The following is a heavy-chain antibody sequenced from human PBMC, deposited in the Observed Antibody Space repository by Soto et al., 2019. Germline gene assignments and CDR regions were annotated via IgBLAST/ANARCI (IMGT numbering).Heavy chain of an antibody. CDR3: VREGSGWNSRGSFDF. D-gene: IGHD6-19*01. Sequence: GGSLRLSCAASGFTFSNYAMNWVRQAPGKGLECVSVISGSGGSAYYADSVQGRFTISRDNSKNTLYMQMNSLRDEDTAIYYCVREGSGWNSRGSFDFWGRGTMVTVSS. V-gene: IGHV3-23*01. CDR2: ISGSGGSA. CDR1: GFTFSNYA. J-gene: IGHJ3*01.